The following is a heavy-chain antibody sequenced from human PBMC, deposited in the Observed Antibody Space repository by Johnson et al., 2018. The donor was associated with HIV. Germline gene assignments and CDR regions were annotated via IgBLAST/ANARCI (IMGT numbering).Heavy chain of an antibody. Sequence: VQLVESGGGVVQPGRSLRLSCAASGFTFSNAWMSWVRQAPGKGLEWVSVISSGGTTYYADSVKGRFTVSRDNSGNTLYLQMNSLRTDDTALYYCARDDRPDGFDIWGQGTMVTVSS. CDR3: ARDDRPDGFDI. CDR1: GFTFSNAW. CDR2: ISSGGTT. J-gene: IGHJ3*02. D-gene: IGHD3-16*01. V-gene: IGHV3-66*02.